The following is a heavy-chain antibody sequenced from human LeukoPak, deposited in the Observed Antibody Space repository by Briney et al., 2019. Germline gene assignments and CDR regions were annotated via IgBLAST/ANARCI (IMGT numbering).Heavy chain of an antibody. V-gene: IGHV3-23*01. CDR2: ISGSGGST. J-gene: IGHJ1*01. Sequence: GGSLRLSCAASGFTFSSYAMSWVRQAPGKGLEWVSAISGSGGSTYYADSVKGRFTISRDNSKNTLHLQMNSLRAEDTAVYYCAKVESYYDFWSGYLGSFQHWGQGNPVTVSP. CDR1: GFTFSSYA. D-gene: IGHD3-3*01. CDR3: AKVESYYDFWSGYLGSFQH.